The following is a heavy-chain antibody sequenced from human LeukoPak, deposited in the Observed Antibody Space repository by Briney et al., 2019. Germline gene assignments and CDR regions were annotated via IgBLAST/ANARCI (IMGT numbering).Heavy chain of an antibody. CDR1: GFTFSSYA. CDR3: ARDHNGDYFDY. Sequence: GGSLRLSCVASGFTFSSYAMHWVRQAPGKGLEWVAVIWYDGSNKYYADSVKGRFTISRDNSKNTLYLQMNSLRAEDTAVYYCARDHNGDYFDYWGQGTLVTVSS. CDR2: IWYDGSNK. D-gene: IGHD4-17*01. J-gene: IGHJ4*02. V-gene: IGHV3-33*08.